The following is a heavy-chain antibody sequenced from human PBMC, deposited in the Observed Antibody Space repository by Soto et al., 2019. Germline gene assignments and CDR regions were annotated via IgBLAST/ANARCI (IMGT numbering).Heavy chain of an antibody. CDR1: GFTFSSYA. CDR2: ISGSGGST. D-gene: IGHD1-1*01. Sequence: VQLLESGGGLVQPGGSLRLSCAASGFTFSSYAMSWVRQAPGKGLEWVSAISGSGGSTYYADSVKGRFTISRDNSKHTLYLQMNSLRAEDTAVYYCAKPFYSNWNYWYFDLWGRGTLVTVSS. J-gene: IGHJ2*01. V-gene: IGHV3-23*01. CDR3: AKPFYSNWNYWYFDL.